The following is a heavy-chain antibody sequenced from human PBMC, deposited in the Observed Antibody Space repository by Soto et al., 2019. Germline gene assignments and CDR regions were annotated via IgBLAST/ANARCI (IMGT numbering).Heavy chain of an antibody. V-gene: IGHV1-3*01. CDR1: GGTFSSYT. D-gene: IGHD2-2*01. J-gene: IGHJ4*02. Sequence: ASVKVSCKASGGTFSSYTISWVRQSPGQRLEWMGWINAGNGNTKYSQKFQGRVTITRDTSASTAYMELSSLRSEDTAVYYCASSFTVPAALGYWGQGTLVTVSS. CDR2: INAGNGNT. CDR3: ASSFTVPAALGY.